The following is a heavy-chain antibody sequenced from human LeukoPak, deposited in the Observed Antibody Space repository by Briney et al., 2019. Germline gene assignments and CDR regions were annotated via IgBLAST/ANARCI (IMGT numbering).Heavy chain of an antibody. V-gene: IGHV3-21*04. D-gene: IGHD3-10*01. Sequence: GGSLRLSCAASGFTFRTHSRKWVRQGQGKGREGVSSITKSSSNVYYADSVKGRFSISRDNANNSLFLQINNLGVDDTGVYYCARGSGVHVWGQGTLVLVSS. J-gene: IGHJ4*02. CDR2: ITKSSSNV. CDR3: ARGSGVHV. CDR1: GFTFRTHS.